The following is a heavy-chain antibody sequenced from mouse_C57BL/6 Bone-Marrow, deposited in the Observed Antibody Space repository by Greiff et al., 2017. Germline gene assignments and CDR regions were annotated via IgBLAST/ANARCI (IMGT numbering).Heavy chain of an antibody. Sequence: EVHLVESGGGLVQPGESLKLSCESNEYEFPSHDMSWVRKTPEKRLELVAAINSDGGSTYYPDTMERRFIISRDNTKKTLYLQMSSLRSEDTALYYCASAYYSNYTGGFDYWGQGTTLTVSS. J-gene: IGHJ2*01. CDR2: INSDGGST. D-gene: IGHD2-5*01. CDR3: ASAYYSNYTGGFDY. V-gene: IGHV5-2*01. CDR1: EYEFPSHD.